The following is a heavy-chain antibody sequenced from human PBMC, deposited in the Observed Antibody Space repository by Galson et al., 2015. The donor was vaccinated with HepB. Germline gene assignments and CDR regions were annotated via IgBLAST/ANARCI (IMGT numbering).Heavy chain of an antibody. Sequence: SLRLSCAASGFTFSSYWMSWVRQAPGKGLEWVANIKQDGSEKYYVDSVKGRFTISRDNAKNSLYLQMNSLRAEDTAVYYCAKDKGMGSYYFDYWGQGTLVTVSS. CDR1: GFTFSSYW. D-gene: IGHD6-6*01. J-gene: IGHJ4*02. CDR2: IKQDGSEK. CDR3: AKDKGMGSYYFDY. V-gene: IGHV3-7*03.